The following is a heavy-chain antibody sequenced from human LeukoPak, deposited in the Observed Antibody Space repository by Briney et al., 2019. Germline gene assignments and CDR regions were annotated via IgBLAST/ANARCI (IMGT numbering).Heavy chain of an antibody. CDR2: IKSKTDGGTT. CDR3: TTDRIVAVGPQFDY. J-gene: IGHJ4*02. D-gene: IGHD6-13*01. Sequence: PGGSLRLSCAASGFTFNNVWMSWVRQAPGKGLEWVARIKSKTDGGTTDYAAPVKGRLTVSRDDSKSTLYLQMNSLKAEDTAMYYCTTDRIVAVGPQFDYWGQGTLVTVSS. CDR1: GFTFNNVW. V-gene: IGHV3-15*01.